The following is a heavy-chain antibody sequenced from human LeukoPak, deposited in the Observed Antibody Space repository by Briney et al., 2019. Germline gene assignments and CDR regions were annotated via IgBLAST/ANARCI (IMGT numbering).Heavy chain of an antibody. CDR3: ARGRSTGYPYYFEY. V-gene: IGHV1-8*03. CDR1: VYTFTIYD. D-gene: IGHD5-12*01. Sequence: ASVTVSFKSSVYTFTIYDINWGRQAPGQGRGWVGWINPNSGSTGYAQKFQGRVTITRNTSISTAYMELSGLRSEDTAVYYCARGRSTGYPYYFEYWGQGTLVTVSS. J-gene: IGHJ4*02. CDR2: INPNSGST.